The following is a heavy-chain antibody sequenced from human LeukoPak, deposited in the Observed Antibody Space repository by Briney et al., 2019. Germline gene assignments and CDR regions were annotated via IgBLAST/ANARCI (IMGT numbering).Heavy chain of an antibody. CDR2: IIPIFGTA. V-gene: IGHV1-69*05. CDR3: ARGGAAMVSNAFDY. J-gene: IGHJ4*02. Sequence: ASVKVSCKASGGTFSSYAISWVRQAPGQGLEWMGGIIPIFGTANYAQKFQGRVTITTDESTSTAYMELSSLRSEDTAVYYCARGGAAMVSNAFDYWGRGTLVTVSS. CDR1: GGTFSSYA. D-gene: IGHD5-18*01.